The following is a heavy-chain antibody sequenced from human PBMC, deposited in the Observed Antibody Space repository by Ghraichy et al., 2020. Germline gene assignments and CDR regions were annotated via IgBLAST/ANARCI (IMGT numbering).Heavy chain of an antibody. J-gene: IGHJ3*02. CDR1: GGSISSYY. CDR3: ARLNWGRGDDDAFDI. Sequence: SQTLSLTCTVSGGSISSYYWSWIRQPPGKGLEWIGYIYYSGSTNYNPSLKSRVTISVDTSKNQFSLKLSSVTAADTAVYYCARLNWGRGDDDAFDIWGQGTMVTVSS. CDR2: IYYSGST. D-gene: IGHD7-27*01. V-gene: IGHV4-59*01.